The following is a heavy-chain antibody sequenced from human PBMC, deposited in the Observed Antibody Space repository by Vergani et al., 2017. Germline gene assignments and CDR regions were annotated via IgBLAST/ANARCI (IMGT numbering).Heavy chain of an antibody. CDR1: SFKLGDYG. D-gene: IGHD5-24*01. Sequence: QVQLVESGGGVVQPGRSLRLSCTPSSFKLGDYGMHWVRQAPGRGLEWVSMTWYEGKNNYYADSVKVLFTISKDISKNTLYLQMNSLRGDDTAVYYCARETRDTPSSLDYWGQGTLVTVSS. CDR2: TWYEGKNN. J-gene: IGHJ4*02. CDR3: ARETRDTPSSLDY. V-gene: IGHV3-33*01.